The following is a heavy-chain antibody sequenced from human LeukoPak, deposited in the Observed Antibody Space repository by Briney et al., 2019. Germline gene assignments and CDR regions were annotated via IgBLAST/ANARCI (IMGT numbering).Heavy chain of an antibody. CDR2: ISYDGINT. V-gene: IGHV3-30-3*01. CDR3: ARGAAAGHWYFDL. Sequence: GGSLRLSCAASGFIFSNHVMHWARQAPGKGLDWVAVISYDGINTHYADSVKGRFTISSDISNNTVYLQMNSPRPEDTALYYCARGAAAGHWYFDLWGRGTLVTVSS. CDR1: GFIFSNHV. D-gene: IGHD6-13*01. J-gene: IGHJ2*01.